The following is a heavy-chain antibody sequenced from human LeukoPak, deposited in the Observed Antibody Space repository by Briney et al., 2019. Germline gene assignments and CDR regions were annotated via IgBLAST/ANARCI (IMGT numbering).Heavy chain of an antibody. CDR1: GGSISSYY. Sequence: SETLSLTCTVSGGSISSYYWSWIRQPPGKGLEWIGYIYYSGSTNYNPSLKSRVTISVDTSKNQFSLKLSSVTAADTAVYYCARMYYYDSSGWYYFDYSGQGTLVTVSS. CDR2: IYYSGST. V-gene: IGHV4-59*08. D-gene: IGHD3-22*01. CDR3: ARMYYYDSSGWYYFDY. J-gene: IGHJ4*02.